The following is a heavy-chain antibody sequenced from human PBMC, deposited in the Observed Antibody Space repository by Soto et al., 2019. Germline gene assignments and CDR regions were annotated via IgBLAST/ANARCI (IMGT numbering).Heavy chain of an antibody. CDR1: GDSVSSNSAA. V-gene: IGHV6-1*01. Sequence: KQSQTLSLTCAISGDSVSSNSAAWNWIRQSPSRGLEWLGRTYYRSKWYNDYAVSVKSRITINPDTSKNQFSLQLNSVTPEDTAVYYCARGQLDSYYYYYGMDVWGQGTTVTVSS. D-gene: IGHD6-6*01. CDR3: ARGQLDSYYYYYGMDV. J-gene: IGHJ6*02. CDR2: TYYRSKWYN.